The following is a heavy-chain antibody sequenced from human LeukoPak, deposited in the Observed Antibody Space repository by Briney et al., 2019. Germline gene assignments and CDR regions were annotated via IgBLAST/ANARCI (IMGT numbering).Heavy chain of an antibody. V-gene: IGHV1-46*01. CDR3: ARDRGELRRYYYYYMDV. CDR1: GYTFTSYY. CDR2: INPSGGST. D-gene: IGHD1-26*01. Sequence: ASVKVSCKASGYTFTSYYMHWVRQAPGQGLEWMGIINPSGGSTSYAQKFQGRVTMTRDTSTSTVYMELSSLRSEDTAVCYCARDRGELRRYYYYYMDVWGKGTTVTVSS. J-gene: IGHJ6*03.